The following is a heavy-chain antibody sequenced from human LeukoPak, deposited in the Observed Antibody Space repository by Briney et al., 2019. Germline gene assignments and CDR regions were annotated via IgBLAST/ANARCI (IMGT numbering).Heavy chain of an antibody. J-gene: IGHJ4*02. Sequence: GGSLRLSCAASGFTFSSYGMHWVRQAPGMGLEWVAVISYDGSNKYYADSVKGRFTISRDNSKNTLYLQMNSLRAEDTAVYYCAKGDSSGYYLDYWGQGTLVTVSS. D-gene: IGHD3-22*01. V-gene: IGHV3-30*18. CDR2: ISYDGSNK. CDR3: AKGDSSGYYLDY. CDR1: GFTFSSYG.